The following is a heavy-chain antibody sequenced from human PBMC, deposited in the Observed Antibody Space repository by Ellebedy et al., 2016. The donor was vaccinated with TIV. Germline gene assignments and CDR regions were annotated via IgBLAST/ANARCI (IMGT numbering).Heavy chain of an antibody. CDR3: AKNTGGYYYYGMDV. CDR1: GYTFTSYG. V-gene: IGHV1-18*01. Sequence: AASVKVSCKASGYTFTSYGISWVRQAPGQGLEWMGWISAYNGNTNYAQKLQGRVTMTTDTSTSTAYMELRSLRSDDTAVYYCAKNTGGYYYYGMDVWGQGTTVTVS. J-gene: IGHJ6*02. CDR2: ISAYNGNT. D-gene: IGHD7-27*01.